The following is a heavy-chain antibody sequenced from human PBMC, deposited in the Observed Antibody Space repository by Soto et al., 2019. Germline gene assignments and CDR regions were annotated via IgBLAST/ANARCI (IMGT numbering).Heavy chain of an antibody. CDR3: ARDVTPGNYDFWSGYYHRYYYYYGMDV. V-gene: IGHV1-69*13. J-gene: IGHJ6*02. CDR1: GGTFSSYA. CDR2: IIPIFGTA. Sequence: SVKVSCKASGGTFSSYAISWVRQAPGQGLEWMGGIIPIFGTANYAQKFQGRVTITADESTSTAYMELSSLRSEDTAVYYCARDVTPGNYDFWSGYYHRYYYYYGMDVWGQGTTVTVSS. D-gene: IGHD3-3*01.